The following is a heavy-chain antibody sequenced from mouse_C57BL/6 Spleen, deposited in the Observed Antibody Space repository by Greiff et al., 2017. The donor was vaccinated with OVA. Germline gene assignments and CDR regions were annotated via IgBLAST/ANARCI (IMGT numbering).Heavy chain of an antibody. CDR2: IYPGNSDT. J-gene: IGHJ1*03. CDR3: TRNWDDWYFDV. V-gene: IGHV1-5*01. Sequence: EVQLQQSGTVLARPGASVKMSCKTSGYTFTSYWMHWVKQRPGQGLEWIGAIYPGNSDTSYNQKFKGKAKLTAVTSASTAYMELSSLTNEDSAVYYGTRNWDDWYFDVWGTGTTVTVSS. D-gene: IGHD4-1*01. CDR1: GYTFTSYW.